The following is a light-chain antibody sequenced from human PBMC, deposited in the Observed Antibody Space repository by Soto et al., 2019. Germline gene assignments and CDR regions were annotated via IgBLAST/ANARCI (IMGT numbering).Light chain of an antibody. J-gene: IGLJ7*01. CDR2: DVN. CDR1: SSDVGYYDY. Sequence: QSALTQPRSVSAFPGQSVTVSCTGTSSDVGYYDYVSWFQQYPDKAPKVILYDVNKRPSGVPDRFSGSKSGNTASLTISGLRAEDEADYYCCSYAGRYSYVFGSGTQLTVL. V-gene: IGLV2-11*01. CDR3: CSYAGRYSYV.